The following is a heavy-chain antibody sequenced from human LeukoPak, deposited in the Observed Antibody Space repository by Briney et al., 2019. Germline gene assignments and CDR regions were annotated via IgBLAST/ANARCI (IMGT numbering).Heavy chain of an antibody. Sequence: GASVKVSCKASGYTFTGYYMHWVRQAPGQGLEWMGRINPNSGGTNYAQKFQGRVTMTRDTSISTAYMELSRLRSDDTAVYYCARVEGIRQWLVQGAYYFDYWGQGTLVTASS. CDR2: INPNSGGT. CDR3: ARVEGIRQWLVQGAYYFDY. D-gene: IGHD6-19*01. CDR1: GYTFTGYY. V-gene: IGHV1-2*06. J-gene: IGHJ4*02.